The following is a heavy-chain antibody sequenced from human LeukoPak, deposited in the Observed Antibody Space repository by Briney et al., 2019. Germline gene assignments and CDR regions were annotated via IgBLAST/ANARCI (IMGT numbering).Heavy chain of an antibody. V-gene: IGHV3-66*01. CDR1: GFTVSSDY. J-gene: IGHJ4*02. Sequence: GGSLRLSCAASGFTVSSDYMSWVRQSPGKGLEWVSVIYSGDRTYYADSVKGRFTISSDSSKNTLYLQMNSLRAEDTAVYYCARDGGYSYGYGFDYRGQGTLVTVSS. D-gene: IGHD5-18*01. CDR2: IYSGDRT. CDR3: ARDGGYSYGYGFDY.